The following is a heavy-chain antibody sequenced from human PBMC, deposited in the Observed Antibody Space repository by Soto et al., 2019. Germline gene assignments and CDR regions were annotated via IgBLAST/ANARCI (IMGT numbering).Heavy chain of an antibody. CDR1: GFTFSSYS. J-gene: IGHJ4*02. V-gene: IGHV3-21*01. CDR3: ARDSVADFDY. Sequence: EVQLVESGGGLVKPGGSLRLSCAASGFTFSSYSMNWVRQAPGKGLEWVSSISSSSSYIYYADSVKGRFTISRDNAKNSLYLQMNSMRAEDTAVYYCARDSVADFDYWGQGTLVTVSS. D-gene: IGHD6-19*01. CDR2: ISSSSSYI.